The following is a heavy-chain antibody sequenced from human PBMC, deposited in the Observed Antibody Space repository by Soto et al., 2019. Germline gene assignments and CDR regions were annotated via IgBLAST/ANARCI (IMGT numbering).Heavy chain of an antibody. CDR1: GDTFNFYS. J-gene: IGHJ4*02. D-gene: IGHD3-10*01. CDR2: VNPILSMS. CDR3: ASNYVSGYRAFDS. Sequence: QVQLEQSGAEVKSAGSSVKVSCKASGDTFNFYSINWVRQAPGLGLEWVGRVNPILSMSNYAQRFQGRVTMTADKSTGTAYMELRSLRSEDTAIYYCASNYVSGYRAFDSWGQGALVTVSS. V-gene: IGHV1-69*02.